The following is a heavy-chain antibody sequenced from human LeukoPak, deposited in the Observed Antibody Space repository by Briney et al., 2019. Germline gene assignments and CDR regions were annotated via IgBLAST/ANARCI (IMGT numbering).Heavy chain of an antibody. CDR1: GFTFNTYT. CDR2: IISSGDSM. J-gene: IGHJ4*02. V-gene: IGHV3-21*01. D-gene: IGHD5-12*01. Sequence: PGGSLRLSCVASGFTFNTYTMIWVRQTPRKGLECVSSIISSGDSMYYADSVKGRFTISRDNSKKSLHLQMNSLRAEDTAVYYCAVNSGHDHVGGYWCQGILVTVSP. CDR3: AVNSGHDHVGGY.